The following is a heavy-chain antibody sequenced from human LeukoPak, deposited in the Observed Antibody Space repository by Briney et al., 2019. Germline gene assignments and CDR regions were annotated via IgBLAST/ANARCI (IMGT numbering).Heavy chain of an antibody. CDR3: AKDTRVAF. Sequence: GGSLRLSCLVSGFTFNSYPMHWVRQAPGKGLEWVAVISYDGSNQYYADSVKGRFTISRDNSKNTLYLQMNSLRAEDTAVYYCAKDTRVAFWGQGTLVTVSS. CDR2: ISYDGSNQ. CDR1: GFTFNSYP. D-gene: IGHD2-21*01. V-gene: IGHV3-30*04. J-gene: IGHJ4*02.